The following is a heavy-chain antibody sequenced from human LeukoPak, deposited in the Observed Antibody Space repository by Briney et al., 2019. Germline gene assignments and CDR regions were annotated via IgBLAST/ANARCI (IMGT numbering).Heavy chain of an antibody. D-gene: IGHD6-6*01. CDR2: ITPSSTHI. J-gene: IGHJ4*02. CDR3: AKEGLNIATRDFFDS. Sequence: PGGSLRLSCAASGFTFGDYGMSWVRQAPGKGLEWVSSITPSSTHIQYAESVKGRFTISRDDAKNTLYLQMNSLRAEDTAVYYCAKEGLNIATRDFFDSWGQGTLVTVSS. CDR1: GFTFGDYG. V-gene: IGHV3-21*04.